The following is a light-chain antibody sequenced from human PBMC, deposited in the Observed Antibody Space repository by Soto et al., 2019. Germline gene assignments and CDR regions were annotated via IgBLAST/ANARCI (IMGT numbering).Light chain of an antibody. CDR3: CSYRSDISVV. V-gene: IGLV2-14*03. CDR1: SSDVGGYNH. CDR2: EVS. Sequence: QSALTQPASVSGSPGQWITISCTGTSSDVGGYNHVSWYQQHPGKAPKLMIYEVSNRPSGVSDRFSGSKSGTTASLTIAGLQADDEAYYYCCSYRSDISVVFGGGTQLTVL. J-gene: IGLJ2*01.